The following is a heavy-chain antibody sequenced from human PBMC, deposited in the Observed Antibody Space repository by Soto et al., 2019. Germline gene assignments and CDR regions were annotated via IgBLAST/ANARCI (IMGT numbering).Heavy chain of an antibody. V-gene: IGHV3-74*01. CDR1: GFTFSSDW. Sequence: EVQLVESGGGLVQPGGSLRLSCAASGFTFSSDWMHCVRQAAGKGLVWVSRSNMDGSSTNYADSVEGRFTIPRENAKISMYLQTISMRAEETAVYYCARGPRGMYGNDFWGQGALVSVSS. CDR2: SNMDGSST. J-gene: IGHJ4*02. CDR3: ARGPRGMYGNDF. D-gene: IGHD3-10*02.